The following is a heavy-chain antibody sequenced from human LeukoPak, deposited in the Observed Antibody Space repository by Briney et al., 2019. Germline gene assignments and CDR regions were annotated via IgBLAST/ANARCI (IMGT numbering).Heavy chain of an antibody. D-gene: IGHD1-14*01. Sequence: PSETLSLTCTVSGGSISSYYWSWIRQPPGKGLEWIGYIYTSGSTNYNPSLKSRVTISVDTSKNQFSLKLSSVTAADTAVYYCARGQNRPLLFGPRLRNPPPYTCSDPGARETRAPVP. V-gene: IGHV4-4*09. CDR2: IYTSGST. J-gene: IGHJ5*02. CDR3: ARGQNRPLLFGPRLRNPPPYTCSDP. CDR1: GGSISSYY.